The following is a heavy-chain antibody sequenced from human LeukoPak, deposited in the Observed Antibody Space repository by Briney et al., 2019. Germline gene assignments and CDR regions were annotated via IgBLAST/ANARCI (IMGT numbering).Heavy chain of an antibody. J-gene: IGHJ1*01. Sequence: GGSLRLSCAASGFTFSSYSMNWVRQAPGKGLEWVAFISSDGRYKSHADSVKGRCTISRDNSKNTLYLQMNSLRPEDTAVYYCARARSIVGVSPFQHWGQGTLVTVSS. D-gene: IGHD1-26*01. V-gene: IGHV3-30*03. CDR1: GFTFSSYS. CDR2: ISSDGRYK. CDR3: ARARSIVGVSPFQH.